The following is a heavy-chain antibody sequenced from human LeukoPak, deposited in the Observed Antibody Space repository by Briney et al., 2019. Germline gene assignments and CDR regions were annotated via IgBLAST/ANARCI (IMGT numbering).Heavy chain of an antibody. J-gene: IGHJ3*02. CDR2: ISGSGGST. Sequence: GGSLRLSCAASGFTFSSYAMSWVRQAPGKGLEWVSAISGSGGSTYYADSVKGRFTISRDNSKNTLYLQMNSLRAEDTAVYYCATISVERFWFGELLYPGWDAFDIWGQGTMVTVSS. V-gene: IGHV3-23*01. CDR3: ATISVERFWFGELLYPGWDAFDI. CDR1: GFTFSSYA. D-gene: IGHD3-10*01.